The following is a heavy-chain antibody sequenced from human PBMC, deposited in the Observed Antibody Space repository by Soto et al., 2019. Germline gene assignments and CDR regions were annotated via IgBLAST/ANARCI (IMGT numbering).Heavy chain of an antibody. V-gene: IGHV5-51*01. D-gene: IGHD6-13*01. Sequence: PVESLKISCNGYGYSFTNYWIGWVRQMPGKGLEWMGIIYPCDSDTRYIPSFQGQVTISVDKSISTAYLQWSSLKASDTAMYYCARIWEMATVAACDYWGRGTLVTVSS. J-gene: IGHJ4*02. CDR1: GYSFTNYW. CDR2: IYPCDSDT. CDR3: ARIWEMATVAACDY.